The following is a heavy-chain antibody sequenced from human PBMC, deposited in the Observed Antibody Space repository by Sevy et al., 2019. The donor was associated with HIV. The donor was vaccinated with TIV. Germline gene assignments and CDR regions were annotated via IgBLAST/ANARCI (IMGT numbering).Heavy chain of an antibody. CDR3: ARGPLIAAAGTVYFDY. Sequence: GGSLRLSCAASGFTFSSYAMHWVRQAPGKGLEWVAVISYDGSNKYYADSVKGRFTISRDNSKNTLYLQMNSLRAEDTAVYYCARGPLIAAAGTVYFDYWGQGTLVTVSS. CDR2: ISYDGSNK. V-gene: IGHV3-30-3*01. CDR1: GFTFSSYA. J-gene: IGHJ4*02. D-gene: IGHD6-13*01.